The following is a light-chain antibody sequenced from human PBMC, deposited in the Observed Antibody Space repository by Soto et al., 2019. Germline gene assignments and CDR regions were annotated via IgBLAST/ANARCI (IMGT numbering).Light chain of an antibody. CDR2: GAS. Sequence: EIVLTQSPGTLSLSPGERATLSCRASQSVSNNYLAWYQRKPGQAPRLLIYGASSRATGIPHRFSGSGSGTDFTLTISRLEPEDFAVYYCQQHDNSPWTFGQGTKVAI. CDR3: QQHDNSPWT. V-gene: IGKV3-20*01. CDR1: QSVSNNY. J-gene: IGKJ1*01.